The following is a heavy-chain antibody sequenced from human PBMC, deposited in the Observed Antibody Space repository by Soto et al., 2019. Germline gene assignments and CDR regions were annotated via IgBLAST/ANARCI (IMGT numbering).Heavy chain of an antibody. Sequence: SVKVSCKASGGTSSSYAISWVRQAPGQGLEWMGGIIPIFGTANYAQKFQGRVTITADESTSTAYMELSSPRSEDTAVYYCARRTVAARLRWGSDPIDYWGQGTLVTVSP. CDR2: IIPIFGTA. CDR3: ARRTVAARLRWGSDPIDY. CDR1: GGTSSSYA. J-gene: IGHJ4*02. D-gene: IGHD6-6*01. V-gene: IGHV1-69*13.